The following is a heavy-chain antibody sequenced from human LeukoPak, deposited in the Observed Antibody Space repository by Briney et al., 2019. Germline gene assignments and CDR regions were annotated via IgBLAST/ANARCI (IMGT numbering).Heavy chain of an antibody. J-gene: IGHJ3*01. CDR2: INTYNGNT. Sequence: ASVKVSCKASDYTFITYGLSWVRQAPGQGLEWMGWINTYNGNTNYAQKLQGRVTMTTDTSTNTAHMELRSLRSDDTAVYYCARDRSEHHDRSAYSWDDAFDLWGQGTMVTVSS. CDR3: ARDRSEHHDRSAYSWDDAFDL. D-gene: IGHD3-22*01. CDR1: DYTFITYG. V-gene: IGHV1-18*01.